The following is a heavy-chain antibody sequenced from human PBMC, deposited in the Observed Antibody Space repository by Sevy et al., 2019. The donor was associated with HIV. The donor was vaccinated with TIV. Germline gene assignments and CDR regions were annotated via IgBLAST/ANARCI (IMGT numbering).Heavy chain of an antibody. Sequence: GGSLRLSCAASGFPFSDYYMSWMRQAPGEGLEWVSYISRNGTTINYANSVKGRFTISRDNAKNSLYLQMNSLRAEDTAVYSCASAGDDSCTNTACNKNWFDPWGQGTLVTVSS. CDR2: ISRNGTTI. CDR3: ASAGDDSCTNTACNKNWFDP. D-gene: IGHD2-8*01. J-gene: IGHJ5*02. V-gene: IGHV3-11*01. CDR1: GFPFSDYY.